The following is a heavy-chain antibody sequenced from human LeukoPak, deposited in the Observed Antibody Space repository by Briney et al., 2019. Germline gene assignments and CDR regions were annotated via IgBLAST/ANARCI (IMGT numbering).Heavy chain of an antibody. Sequence: GGSLRLSCAASGFTFSSYSMNWVRQAPGKGLEWVSSISSSSSYIYYADSEKGRFTISRDNAKNSLYLQMNSLRAEDTAVYYCARNPAGYCSGGSCYRWGQGTLVTVSS. D-gene: IGHD2-15*01. CDR2: ISSSSSYI. J-gene: IGHJ4*02. V-gene: IGHV3-21*01. CDR3: ARNPAGYCSGGSCYR. CDR1: GFTFSSYS.